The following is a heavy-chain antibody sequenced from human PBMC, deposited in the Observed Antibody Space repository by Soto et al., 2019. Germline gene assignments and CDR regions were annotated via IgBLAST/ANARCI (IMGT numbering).Heavy chain of an antibody. J-gene: IGHJ6*02. CDR1: GFTFSSYA. D-gene: IGHD2-2*01. CDR3: ARDFYCSSTSCYNGITIFGVVGTPGGMDV. Sequence: HPGGSLRLSCAASGFTFSSYAMHWVRQAPGKGLEWVAVISYDGSNKYYADSVKGRFTISRDNSKNTLYLQMNSLRAEDTAVYYCARDFYCSSTSCYNGITIFGVVGTPGGMDVWGQGTTVTVSS. CDR2: ISYDGSNK. V-gene: IGHV3-30-3*01.